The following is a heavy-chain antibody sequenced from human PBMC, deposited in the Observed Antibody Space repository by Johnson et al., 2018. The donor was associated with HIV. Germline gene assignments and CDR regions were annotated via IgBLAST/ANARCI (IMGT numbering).Heavy chain of an antibody. D-gene: IGHD3-10*01. CDR2: ISSSGSTI. J-gene: IGHJ3*02. Sequence: QVQLMESGGGLVKPGGSLRLSCVASGFAFSDYYMSWIRQAPGKGLEWVSYISSSGSTIYYADSVKGRFTISRDNAKNSLYLQMNSLRAEDTAVYYCARDIMRAGSYYDAFDIWGQGTMVTVSS. CDR1: GFAFSDYY. V-gene: IGHV3-11*04. CDR3: ARDIMRAGSYYDAFDI.